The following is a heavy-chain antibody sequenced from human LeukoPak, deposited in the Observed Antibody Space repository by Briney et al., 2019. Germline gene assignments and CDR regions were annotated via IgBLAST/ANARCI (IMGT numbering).Heavy chain of an antibody. D-gene: IGHD3-10*01. CDR1: GYTFTSNG. Sequence: ASVKVSCKSSGYTFTSNGIHWVRQAPGQGLEWMGWISPYTGKKNYAQNLQDRVTMTTDTSTSTAYMEPRSLRSDDSALYYCARGVTMIRGVMRDAFDIWGPGTMVTVSS. CDR2: ISPYTGKK. V-gene: IGHV1-18*01. CDR3: ARGVTMIRGVMRDAFDI. J-gene: IGHJ3*02.